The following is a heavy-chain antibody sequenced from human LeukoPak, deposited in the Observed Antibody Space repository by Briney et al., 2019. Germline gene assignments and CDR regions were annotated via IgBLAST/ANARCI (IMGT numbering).Heavy chain of an antibody. CDR2: LYSGGNT. CDR3: ARDRSDGFDY. Sequence: PGGSLRLSCAASGFTVSSNSMSWVRQAPGKGLEWVSVLYSGGNTYYADSVKGRFTISRDNSKNTLYLQMNSLRTEGTAVYYCARDRSDGFDYWGQGTLVTVSS. CDR1: GFTVSSNS. J-gene: IGHJ4*02. V-gene: IGHV3-53*01.